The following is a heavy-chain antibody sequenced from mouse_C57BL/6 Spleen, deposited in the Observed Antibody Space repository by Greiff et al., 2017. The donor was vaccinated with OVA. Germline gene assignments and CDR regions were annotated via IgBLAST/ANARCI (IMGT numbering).Heavy chain of an antibody. CDR3: AIYYGSSSFAY. CDR2: IHPNSGST. V-gene: IGHV1-64*01. CDR1: GYTFTSYW. Sequence: VQLQQPGAELVKPGASVKLSCKASGYTFTSYWMHWVKQRPGQGLEWIGMIHPNSGSTNYNEKFKSKATLTVDKSSSTAYMQLSSLTSEDSAVYYCAIYYGSSSFAYWGQGTLVTVSA. D-gene: IGHD1-1*01. J-gene: IGHJ3*01.